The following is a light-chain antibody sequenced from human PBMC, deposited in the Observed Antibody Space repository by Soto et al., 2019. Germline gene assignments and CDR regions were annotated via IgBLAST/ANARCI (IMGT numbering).Light chain of an antibody. Sequence: QSALTQPASVSGSPGQSIAISCTGTSSNVGGYNFVSWYQQHPGKAPKLLIYEVNKRPSGVSNRFSGSKSDNTASLTISGLQAEDEADYYCCSSGGDRIFGGGTKVTVL. CDR2: EVN. CDR1: SSNVGGYNF. J-gene: IGLJ2*01. V-gene: IGLV2-23*02. CDR3: CSSGGDRI.